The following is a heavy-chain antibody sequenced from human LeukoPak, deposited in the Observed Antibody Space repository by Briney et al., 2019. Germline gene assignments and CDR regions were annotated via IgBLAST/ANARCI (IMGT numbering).Heavy chain of an antibody. CDR2: IYPGDSDT. V-gene: IGHV5-51*01. D-gene: IGHD3-9*01. CDR3: ARSEYDILTGYSRNWFDP. Sequence: GESLKISCKGSGYSFTSYWIGWVRQMPGKGLEWIGIIYPGDSDTRYSPSFQGQVTISADTSIRTAYLQWSSLKASDTAMYYCARSEYDILTGYSRNWFDPWGQGTLVTVSS. J-gene: IGHJ5*02. CDR1: GYSFTSYW.